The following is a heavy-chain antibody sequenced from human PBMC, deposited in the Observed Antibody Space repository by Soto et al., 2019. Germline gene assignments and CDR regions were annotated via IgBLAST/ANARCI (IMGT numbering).Heavy chain of an antibody. J-gene: IGHJ6*02. D-gene: IGHD6-25*01. V-gene: IGHV3-30*04. Sequence: QVQLMESGGGVVRPGESLRLSCAASAFSITNFALHGVRQAPGRGLEWVAVISFDGSNKFYVDSVKGRFTISMDNSKNTLYLQMSSLTPDDTGVYYCARQRQPQAGDYYYFGMDVWGQGTTVTVSS. CDR2: ISFDGSNK. CDR1: AFSITNFA. CDR3: ARQRQPQAGDYYYFGMDV.